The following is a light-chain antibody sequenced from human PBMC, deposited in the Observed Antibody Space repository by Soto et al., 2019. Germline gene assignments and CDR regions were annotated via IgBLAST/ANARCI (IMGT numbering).Light chain of an antibody. CDR1: NSDVGRYNS. J-gene: IGLJ3*02. CDR3: FSYTANDNWV. V-gene: IGLV2-11*01. CDR2: AVR. Sequence: QSVLTQPHSVSGSPGQSVTISCTGTNSDVGRYNSVSWYQQLPGKAPKIIISAVRQRPSGVPDRVSGSKSGNTASLTISGLQADDEADYFCFSYTANDNWVFGGGTKVTVL.